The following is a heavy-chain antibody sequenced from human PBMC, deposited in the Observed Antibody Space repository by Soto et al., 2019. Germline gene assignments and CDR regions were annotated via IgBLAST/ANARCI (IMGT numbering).Heavy chain of an antibody. CDR1: GFTFSSYG. D-gene: IGHD3-16*01. V-gene: IGHV3-30*18. J-gene: IGHJ4*01. CDR3: AKDGGGFDY. CDR2: ISYDGSNK. Sequence: QVQLVESGGGVVQPGRSLRLSCAASGFTFSSYGMHWVRQAPGKGLEWVAVISYDGSNKYYADSVKGRFTISRDNSKNTLYLQMNSLRAEDTAVYYCAKDGGGFDYWGHVTLVTFSS.